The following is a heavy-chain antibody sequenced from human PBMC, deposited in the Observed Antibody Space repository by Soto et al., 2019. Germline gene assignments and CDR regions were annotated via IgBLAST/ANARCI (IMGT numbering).Heavy chain of an antibody. CDR3: AIGDGWFDP. Sequence: EVQLLESGGGLVQPGGSLRLSCAASGVTFSSSAMSWVRQAPGKGLKWVSAISDGGYSTYYGDSVKGRFTVSRDNSKNTLYLQMNSLRADDTAVYYCAIGDGWFDPWGQGTLVTVSS. CDR2: ISDGGYST. V-gene: IGHV3-23*01. CDR1: GVTFSSSA. J-gene: IGHJ5*02.